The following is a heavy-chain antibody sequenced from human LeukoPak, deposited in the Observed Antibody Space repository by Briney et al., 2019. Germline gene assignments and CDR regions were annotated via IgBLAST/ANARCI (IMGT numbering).Heavy chain of an antibody. Sequence: PGGSLRLSCAASGFTVRSSYMTWVRQAPDKGLEWVSVIYSGGSTYYADSVKGRFTISRDNSKNTLYLQMNSLRAEDTAVYYCARDGGQRPSGFSTVGFDYWGQGTLVTVSS. CDR2: IYSGGST. CDR3: ARDGGQRPSGFSTVGFDY. V-gene: IGHV3-53*01. CDR1: GFTVRSSY. J-gene: IGHJ4*02. D-gene: IGHD3-22*01.